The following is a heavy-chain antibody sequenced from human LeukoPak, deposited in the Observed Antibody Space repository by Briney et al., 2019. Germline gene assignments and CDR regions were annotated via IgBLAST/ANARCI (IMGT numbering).Heavy chain of an antibody. CDR3: AGASQQAAAGVIWFDP. Sequence: GASVKVSCKASGGTFSSYAISWVRQAPGQGLEWMGGIIPIFGTANYAQKFQGRVTITADESTSTAYMELSSLRSEDTAVYYCAGASQQAAAGVIWFDPWGQGTLVTVSS. CDR2: IIPIFGTA. J-gene: IGHJ5*02. V-gene: IGHV1-69*13. D-gene: IGHD6-13*01. CDR1: GGTFSSYA.